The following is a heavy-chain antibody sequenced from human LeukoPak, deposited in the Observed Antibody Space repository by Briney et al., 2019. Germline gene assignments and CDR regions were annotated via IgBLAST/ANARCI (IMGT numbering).Heavy chain of an antibody. CDR3: ARVYLERLTAGYFDH. Sequence: PGGSLRLSCVASAFSFSSYPMNWVRQAPGKGLEWVAFISYDGTNKYYADSVKGRFTISRDDSKNTLYLQMNSLRDDDSAAYFCARVYLERLTAGYFDHWGQGTQVTVSP. V-gene: IGHV3-30-3*01. CDR2: ISYDGTNK. CDR1: AFSFSSYP. D-gene: IGHD2-8*01. J-gene: IGHJ4*02.